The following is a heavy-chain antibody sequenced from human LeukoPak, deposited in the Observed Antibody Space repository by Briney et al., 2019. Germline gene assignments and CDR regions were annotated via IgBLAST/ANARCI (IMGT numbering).Heavy chain of an antibody. CDR2: IYGNGTT. D-gene: IGHD5-24*01. J-gene: IGHJ5*02. Sequence: SETLSLTCAVSGASISHYYWSWIRQPPGKGPEWIGYIYGNGTTYYNPSLMSRVTMSVDTSRRPFSLILRSVTAADTAVYYCARDHVDGLNPNNWFAPWGQGMLVTVSS. V-gene: IGHV4-4*09. CDR3: ARDHVDGLNPNNWFAP. CDR1: GASISHYY.